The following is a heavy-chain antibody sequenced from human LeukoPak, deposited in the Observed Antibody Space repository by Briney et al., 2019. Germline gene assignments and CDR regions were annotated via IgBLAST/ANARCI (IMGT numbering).Heavy chain of an antibody. CDR1: GFTFSTYA. D-gene: IGHD2-21*01. J-gene: IGHJ6*02. V-gene: IGHV3-30-3*01. CDR2: ISSDGSNK. Sequence: GGSLRLSCAASGFTFSTYAMHWVRQAPGKGLEWVAVISSDGSNKYYADSVKGRFTMSRDNSKNTLFLQMNSLRPEDTAVYYCARAAGTAHIYYYYGMDVWGQGTTVTVSS. CDR3: ARAAGTAHIYYYYGMDV.